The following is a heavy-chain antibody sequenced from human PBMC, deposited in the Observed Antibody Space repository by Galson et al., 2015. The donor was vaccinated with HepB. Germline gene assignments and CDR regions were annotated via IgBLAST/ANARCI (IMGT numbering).Heavy chain of an antibody. V-gene: IGHV3-48*01. CDR2: ISSSSSTI. CDR1: GFTFSSYS. CDR3: ATAMEEGLWFREVHY. D-gene: IGHD3-10*01. Sequence: SLRLSCAASGFTFSSYSMNWVRQAPGKGLEWVSYISSSSSTIYYADSVKGRFTISRDNAKNSLYLQMNSLRAEDTAVYYCATAMEEGLWFREVHYWGQGTLVTVSS. J-gene: IGHJ4*02.